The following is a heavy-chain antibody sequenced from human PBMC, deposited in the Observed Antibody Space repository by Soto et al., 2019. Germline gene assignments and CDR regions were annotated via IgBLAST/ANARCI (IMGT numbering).Heavy chain of an antibody. CDR3: ATALVITMVRGVSDAFDI. V-gene: IGHV3-21*01. CDR2: ISSSSSYI. J-gene: IGHJ3*02. D-gene: IGHD3-10*01. Sequence: EVQLVESGGGLVKPGGSLRLSCAASGFTFSSYSMNWLRQAPGKGMEWVSSISSSSSYIYYADSVKGRFTISRDNAKNSLYLQMNSLRAEDTAVYYCATALVITMVRGVSDAFDIWGQGTMVTVSS. CDR1: GFTFSSYS.